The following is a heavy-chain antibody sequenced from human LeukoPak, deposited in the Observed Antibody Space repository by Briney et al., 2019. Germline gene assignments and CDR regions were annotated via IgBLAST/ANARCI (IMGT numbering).Heavy chain of an antibody. CDR3: AREYYGSGSYYDGYYFDF. CDR1: GDTFNIYA. CDR2: IIPAFGTT. Sequence: SVKVSCXVSGDTFNIYAVAWVRQARGQGLEWMALIIPAFGTTHYAQRFQGRVTITSDKSTTTAYMELGSLRSEDTAVYYCAREYYGSGSYYDGYYFDFWGQGTLVTVSS. D-gene: IGHD3-10*01. J-gene: IGHJ4*02. V-gene: IGHV1-69*06.